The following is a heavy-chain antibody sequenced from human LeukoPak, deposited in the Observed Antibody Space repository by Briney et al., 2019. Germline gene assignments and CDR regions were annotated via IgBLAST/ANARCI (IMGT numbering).Heavy chain of an antibody. V-gene: IGHV3-21*01. CDR1: GFTFSSYS. D-gene: IGHD5-12*01. CDR2: ISSSSSYI. CDR3: ARVGLDRRGYSGYEAFDY. Sequence: GGSLRLSCAASGFTFSSYSMNWVRQAPGKGLEWVSSISSSSSYIYYADAVKGRSTISRDNAKNSLYLQINSLRAEDTAVYYCARVGLDRRGYSGYEAFDYWGQGTLVTVSS. J-gene: IGHJ4*02.